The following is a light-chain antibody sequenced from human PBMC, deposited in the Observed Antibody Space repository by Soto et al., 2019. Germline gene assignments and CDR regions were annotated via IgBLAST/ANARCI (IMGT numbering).Light chain of an antibody. V-gene: IGKV3-11*01. J-gene: IGKJ1*01. CDR2: DPS. CDR1: PGVSRH. CDR3: QQRRRWRT. Sequence: EIVLNQSPATLSLSPGERATLSCTASPGVSRHLACYQQKPDQAPRLLIYDPSKRATGIPDRFSGSGFGTDYTLTSSGLVLEDFAVYYCQQRRRWRTFGQGAKVEIK.